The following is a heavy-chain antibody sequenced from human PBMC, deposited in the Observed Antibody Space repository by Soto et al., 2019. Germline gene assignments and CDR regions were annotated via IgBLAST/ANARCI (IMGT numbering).Heavy chain of an antibody. V-gene: IGHV4-31*03. CDR1: GGSISSGGYY. CDR2: IYYSGST. Sequence: SETLSLTCTVSGGSISSGGYYWSWIRQHPGKGLEWIGYIYYSGSTYYNPSLKSRVTISVDTSKNQFSLKLSSVTAADTAVYYCARGHHHYGSGSYYRPTYNWFDPWGQGTLVTVSS. D-gene: IGHD3-10*01. CDR3: ARGHHHYGSGSYYRPTYNWFDP. J-gene: IGHJ5*02.